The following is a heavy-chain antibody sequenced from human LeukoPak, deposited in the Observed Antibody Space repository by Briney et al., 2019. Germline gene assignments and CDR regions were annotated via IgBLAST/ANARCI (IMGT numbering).Heavy chain of an antibody. Sequence: PSETLSLTCTVSGGSISSYYWSWIRQPPGKGLEWVGYIYYSGSTNYTPSLKSRVTISVDTPKNQFSLKLSSVTAADTAVYYCARGDGISKDYWGQGTLVTVSS. CDR3: ARGDGISKDY. V-gene: IGHV4-59*01. J-gene: IGHJ4*02. CDR2: IYYSGST. CDR1: GGSISSYY. D-gene: IGHD2/OR15-2a*01.